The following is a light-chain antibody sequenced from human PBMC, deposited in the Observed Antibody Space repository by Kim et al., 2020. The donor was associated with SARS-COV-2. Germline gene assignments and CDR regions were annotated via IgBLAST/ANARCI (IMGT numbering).Light chain of an antibody. J-gene: IGLJ1*01. CDR2: QDN. CDR3: LAWDSSSRNYV. Sequence: PGQTASITCSGYKLGEKYASWYQQKPGQSPVLVIFQDNQRPSGIPERCSGSNSGNTATLTISGTQAMDEADYYCLAWDSSSRNYVFGTGTKVTVL. V-gene: IGLV3-1*01. CDR1: KLGEKY.